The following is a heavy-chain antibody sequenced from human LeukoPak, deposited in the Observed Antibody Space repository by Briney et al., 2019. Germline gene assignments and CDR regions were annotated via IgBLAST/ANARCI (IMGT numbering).Heavy chain of an antibody. D-gene: IGHD3-10*01. CDR1: GFTVSSNY. CDR3: ARDRLVRGVIHYYYMDV. Sequence: GGSLRLSCAASGFTVSSNYMSWVRQAPGKGLEWVSVIYSGGSTYYADSVKGRFTISRDNSKNTLYLQMNSLRAEDTAVYYCARDRLVRGVIHYYYMDVWGRGTTVTVSS. CDR2: IYSGGST. J-gene: IGHJ6*03. V-gene: IGHV3-53*01.